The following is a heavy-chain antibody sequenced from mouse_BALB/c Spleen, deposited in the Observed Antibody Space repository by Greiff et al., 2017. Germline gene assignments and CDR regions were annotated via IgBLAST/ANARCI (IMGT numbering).Heavy chain of an antibody. D-gene: IGHD2-2*01. CDR3: AKHGGYDWFAY. Sequence: QVQLKESGPGLVAPSQSLSITCTVSGFSLTSYGVHWVRQPPGKGLEWLGVIWAGGSTNYNSALMSRLSISKDNSKSQVFLKMHSLQTDDTAMYSCAKHGGYDWFAYWGQGTLVTVSA. CDR2: IWAGGST. J-gene: IGHJ3*01. CDR1: GFSLTSYG. V-gene: IGHV2-9*02.